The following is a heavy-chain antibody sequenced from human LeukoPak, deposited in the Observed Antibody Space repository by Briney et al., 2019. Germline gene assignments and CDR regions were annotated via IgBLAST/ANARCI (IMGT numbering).Heavy chain of an antibody. V-gene: IGHV3-66*01. CDR3: ARVGLRWENYFDY. D-gene: IGHD4-23*01. CDR2: IYSGGST. CDR1: GFTVSSNY. J-gene: IGHJ4*02. Sequence: GGSLRLPCAASGFTVSSNYMSWVRQAPGKGLEWVSVIYSGGSTYYADSVKGRSTISRDNSKNTLYLQMNSLRAEDTAVYYCARVGLRWENYFDYWGQGTLVTVSS.